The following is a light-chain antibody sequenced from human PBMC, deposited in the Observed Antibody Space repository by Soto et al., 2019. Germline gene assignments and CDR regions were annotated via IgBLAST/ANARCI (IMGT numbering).Light chain of an antibody. V-gene: IGKV3-20*01. CDR3: YWYGRSPPYT. Sequence: EIVLTQSPGTLSLSPGERATLSCRASQSVSSSYLAWYQQKPGQAPRLLIYGASSRATGIPARFSGSGSGTDFTLTISRLEPEDFPVYYCYWYGRSPPYTFGQGTKLEIK. CDR1: QSVSSSY. J-gene: IGKJ2*01. CDR2: GAS.